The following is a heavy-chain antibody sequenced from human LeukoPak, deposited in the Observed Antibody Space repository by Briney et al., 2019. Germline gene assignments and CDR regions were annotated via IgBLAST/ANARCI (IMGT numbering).Heavy chain of an antibody. D-gene: IGHD6-13*01. Sequence: SETLSLTCTVSGGSINSDYWSWIRQPPGKGLEWIGYIYYSGSTNYNPSLKSRVTISVDTSKSQFSLELTSVTAADTAVYYCARRRSASGSFMDVWGKGTTVTVSS. CDR1: GGSINSDY. CDR3: ARRRSASGSFMDV. J-gene: IGHJ6*03. V-gene: IGHV4-59*08. CDR2: IYYSGST.